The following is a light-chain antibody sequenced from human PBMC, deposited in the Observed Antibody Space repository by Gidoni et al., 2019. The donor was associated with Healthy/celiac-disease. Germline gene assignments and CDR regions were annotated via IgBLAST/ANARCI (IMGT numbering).Light chain of an antibody. Sequence: DIQMTQSASTLSASVGDRVTITCRASQSISSWLAWDQQKPGKAPKLLIYQASSLESGVQSRFSGSGSGTEFTLTISSLQPDDFATYYCQQYNSYSPYTFGHGTKLEIK. CDR3: QQYNSYSPYT. J-gene: IGKJ2*01. CDR2: QAS. CDR1: QSISSW. V-gene: IGKV1-5*03.